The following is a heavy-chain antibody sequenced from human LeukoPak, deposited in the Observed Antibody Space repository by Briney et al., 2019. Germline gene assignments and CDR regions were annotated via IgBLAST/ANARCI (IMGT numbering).Heavy chain of an antibody. D-gene: IGHD4-17*01. CDR2: IHTSSRV. CDR1: GDSITRGTYY. V-gene: IGHV4-61*02. Sequence: SETLSLTCTVSGDSITRGTYYWNWIRQPAGKGLEWIGRIHTSSRVNYNPSLKSRVTISIDTSRNLVSLRLTSVTAADAAVYYCARDRGNGDYGDYFDYWAQGTLVSVSS. J-gene: IGHJ4*02. CDR3: ARDRGNGDYGDYFDY.